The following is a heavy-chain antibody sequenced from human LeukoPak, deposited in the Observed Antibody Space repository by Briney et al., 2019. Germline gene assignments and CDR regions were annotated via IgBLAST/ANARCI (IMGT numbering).Heavy chain of an antibody. CDR1: GFTFSSYS. CDR3: ARLPELPGFGDY. Sequence: PGGSLRLSCAASGFTFSSYSMNWVRQAPGKGLEWISSISSISTYKFYADSVKGRFTISRDDSENSLYLQMNSLRVEDTAVYYRARLPELPGFGDYWGQGTLVTVSS. D-gene: IGHD3-10*01. V-gene: IGHV3-21*01. J-gene: IGHJ4*02. CDR2: ISSISTYK.